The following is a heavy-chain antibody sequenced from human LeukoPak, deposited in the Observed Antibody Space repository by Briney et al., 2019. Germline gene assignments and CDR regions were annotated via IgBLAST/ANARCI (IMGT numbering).Heavy chain of an antibody. CDR2: MNPNSGNT. V-gene: IGHV1-8*02. CDR1: GYTFTGYY. J-gene: IGHJ6*03. D-gene: IGHD1-1*01. Sequence: ASVKVSCKASGYTFTGYYMHWVRQATGQGLEWMGWMNPNSGNTGYAQKFQGRVTMTRNTSISTAYMELSSLRSEDTAVYYCARGPSNANYYYYYMDVWGKGTTVTVSS. CDR3: ARGPSNANYYYYYMDV.